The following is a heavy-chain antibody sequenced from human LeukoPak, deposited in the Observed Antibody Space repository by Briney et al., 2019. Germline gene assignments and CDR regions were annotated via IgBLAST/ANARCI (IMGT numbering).Heavy chain of an antibody. D-gene: IGHD2-2*01. CDR1: GNYR. CDR2: INSDGSWT. J-gene: IGHJ4*02. V-gene: IGHV3-74*01. Sequence: GGSLRLSCAASGNYRMHWVRQAPGKGLVWVSHINSDGSWTSYADSVKGRFTISKDNAKNTVYLQMNNLRAEDTAVYYCVSFYETYWGRRTLVTVSS. CDR3: VSFYETY.